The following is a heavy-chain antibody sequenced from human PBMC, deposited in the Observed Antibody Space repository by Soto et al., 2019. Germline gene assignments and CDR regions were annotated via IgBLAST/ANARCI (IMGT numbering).Heavy chain of an antibody. CDR1: GFTFSSYA. D-gene: IGHD3-10*01. CDR2: ISGSGVST. J-gene: IGHJ6*02. CDR3: AKDHRIWGRLVEYMDV. V-gene: IGHV3-23*01. Sequence: EVQLLESGGGLVQPGGSLRLSCAASGFTFSSYALGWVRQAPGRGLECDSAISGSGVSTFYADSVKGRFTISRDTSKNTLYLQMNTLTAEDTAVYYCAKDHRIWGRLVEYMDVWGQGTTVTVSS.